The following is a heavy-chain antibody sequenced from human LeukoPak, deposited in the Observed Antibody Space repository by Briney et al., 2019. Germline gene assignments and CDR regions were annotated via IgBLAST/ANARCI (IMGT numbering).Heavy chain of an antibody. Sequence: GGSLRLSCAASGFTCNSYAMSWVRQAPGKGLEWVSAISGNGGRTYYADSVEGRFTTSRDNSKNTLNLQMHRLRVEDTAVYYCTRVMWDSSGYPIDYWGQGSLVTVSS. D-gene: IGHD3-22*01. J-gene: IGHJ4*02. V-gene: IGHV3-23*01. CDR2: ISGNGGRT. CDR1: GFTCNSYA. CDR3: TRVMWDSSGYPIDY.